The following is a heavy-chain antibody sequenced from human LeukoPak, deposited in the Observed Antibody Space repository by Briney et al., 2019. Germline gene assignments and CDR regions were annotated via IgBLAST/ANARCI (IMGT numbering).Heavy chain of an antibody. CDR2: MNPNSGNT. Sequence: ASVKVSCKASGYTFTSYDINWVRQATGQGLAWMGWMNPNSGNTGYAQKFQGRVTMTRNTSISTAYMELSSLRSEDTAVYYCARGRGIAAAIGYWGQGTLVTVSS. V-gene: IGHV1-8*01. D-gene: IGHD6-13*01. CDR3: ARGRGIAAAIGY. J-gene: IGHJ4*02. CDR1: GYTFTSYD.